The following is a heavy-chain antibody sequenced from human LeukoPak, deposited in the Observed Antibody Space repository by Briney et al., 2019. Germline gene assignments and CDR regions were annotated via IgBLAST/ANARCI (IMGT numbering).Heavy chain of an antibody. CDR3: ARLPPKLKRPKYSSSWYDY. J-gene: IGHJ4*02. Sequence: SETLSLTCTVSGGSISSSSYSWGWIRQPPGKGLEWIGSIYYSGSTNYNPSLKSRVTISVDTSKNQFSLKLSSVTAADTAVYYCARLPPKLKRPKYSSSWYDYWGQGTLVTVSS. V-gene: IGHV4-39*07. D-gene: IGHD6-13*01. CDR1: GGSISSSSYS. CDR2: IYYSGST.